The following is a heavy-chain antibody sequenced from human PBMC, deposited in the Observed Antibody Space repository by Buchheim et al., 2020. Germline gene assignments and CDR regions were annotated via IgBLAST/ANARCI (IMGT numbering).Heavy chain of an antibody. CDR2: IYYSGST. CDR1: GGSVSSGSYY. CDR3: ARDLETGYSSGWYAIDY. Sequence: QVQLQESGPGLVKPSETLSLTCTVSGGSVSSGSYYWSWIRQPPGKGLERIGYIYYSGSTNYNPSLKSRVTISVDTSKNQFSLKLSSVTAADTAVYYCARDLETGYSSGWYAIDYWGQGTL. V-gene: IGHV4-61*01. J-gene: IGHJ4*02. D-gene: IGHD6-19*01.